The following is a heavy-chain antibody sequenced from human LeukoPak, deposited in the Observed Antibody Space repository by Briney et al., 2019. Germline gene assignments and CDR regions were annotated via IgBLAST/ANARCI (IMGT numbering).Heavy chain of an antibody. J-gene: IGHJ4*02. CDR3: ASFQRGTDYYFDY. CDR1: GGSFSGYY. D-gene: IGHD3/OR15-3a*01. CDR2: INHSGST. Sequence: SETLSLTCAVYGGSFSGYYWSWIRQPPGKGLEWIGEINHSGSTNYNPSLKSRVTISVDTSKNQFSLKLSSVTAADTAVYYCASFQRGTDYYFDYWGQGTLVTVSS. V-gene: IGHV4-34*01.